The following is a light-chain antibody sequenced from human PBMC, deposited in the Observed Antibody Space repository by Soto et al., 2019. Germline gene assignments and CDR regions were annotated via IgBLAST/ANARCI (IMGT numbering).Light chain of an antibody. J-gene: IGKJ2*01. CDR3: QQYYSTPQT. CDR2: WAS. V-gene: IGKV4-1*01. Sequence: DIVMTQSPDSLAVSLGERATINCKSSQNVLYSSNNKNYLAWYQQKPGQPPKLLIYWASTRESGVPDRFSGSGSGTDFTLTINRLQAEDVAVYYCQQYYSTPQTFGQGTKLEIE. CDR1: QNVLYSSNNKNY.